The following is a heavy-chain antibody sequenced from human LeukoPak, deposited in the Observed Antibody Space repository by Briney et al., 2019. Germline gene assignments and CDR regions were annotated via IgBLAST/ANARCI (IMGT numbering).Heavy chain of an antibody. Sequence: GGSLRLSCAASGFTFSSYAMSWVRQAPGRGLEWVSALSGSGGSTYYADSVKGRFTVSRDNSKNTLYLQMNSLRAEDTAIYYCAKYPWLQLFYYMDVWGKGTPVTVSS. V-gene: IGHV3-23*01. CDR1: GFTFSSYA. J-gene: IGHJ6*03. D-gene: IGHD5-24*01. CDR3: AKYPWLQLFYYMDV. CDR2: LSGSGGST.